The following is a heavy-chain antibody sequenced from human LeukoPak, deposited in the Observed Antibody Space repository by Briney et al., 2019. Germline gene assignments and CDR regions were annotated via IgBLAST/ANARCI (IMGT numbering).Heavy chain of an antibody. Sequence: SETLSLTCTVSGGSISSYYWSWIRQPPGKGLEWIGEINHSGSTNYNPSLKSRVTISVDTSKNQFSLKLSSVTAADTAVYYCARSGPGEYDSSGYHDYWGQGTLVTVSS. CDR3: ARSGPGEYDSSGYHDY. J-gene: IGHJ4*02. D-gene: IGHD3-22*01. V-gene: IGHV4-34*01. CDR2: INHSGST. CDR1: GGSISSYY.